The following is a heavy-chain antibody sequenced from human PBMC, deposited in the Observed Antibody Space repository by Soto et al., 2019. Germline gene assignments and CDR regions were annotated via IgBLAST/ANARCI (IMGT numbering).Heavy chain of an antibody. V-gene: IGHV3-21*01. Sequence: GGTLRLSCASSGFTFSRYSMNWVSQAPGKGLEWISSISSSSSYIYYADSVKGLFTISRDNAKNSLYLQMHSLRAEDTAVYYCASQLGYDSSGFDYWGQGTLVTVSS. CDR2: ISSSSSYI. CDR1: GFTFSRYS. J-gene: IGHJ4*02. CDR3: ASQLGYDSSGFDY. D-gene: IGHD3-22*01.